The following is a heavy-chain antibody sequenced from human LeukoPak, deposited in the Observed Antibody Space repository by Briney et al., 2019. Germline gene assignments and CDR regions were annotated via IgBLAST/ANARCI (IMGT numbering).Heavy chain of an antibody. D-gene: IGHD3-10*01. CDR3: ARDSSGVYYYGMDV. V-gene: IGHV3-48*04. CDR2: ISGSSGAI. CDR1: GFPFSSFT. J-gene: IGHJ6*02. Sequence: GSLRLSCAASGFPFSSFTMNWVRQAPGKGLEWVSYISGSSGAIYYADSVKGRFTISRDNAKNSLYLQMNSLRAEDTAVYYCARDSSGVYYYGMDVWGQGTTVTVSS.